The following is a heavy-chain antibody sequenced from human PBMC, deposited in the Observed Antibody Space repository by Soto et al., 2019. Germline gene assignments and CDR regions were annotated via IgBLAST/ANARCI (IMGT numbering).Heavy chain of an antibody. CDR3: SRDPGFRSDD. D-gene: IGHD3-9*01. J-gene: IGHJ4*02. CDR1: GYTFTSYG. CDR2: ISAYNGNT. Sequence: QVQLVQSGAEVKKPGASVKVSCKASGYTFTSYGISWVRQAPGQGLEWMGWISAYNGNTNYAQKLQGRDTMTTDTYTSTAYMELRSRKSDDTAVEECSRDPGFRSDDWGQGTLVTVSS. V-gene: IGHV1-18*01.